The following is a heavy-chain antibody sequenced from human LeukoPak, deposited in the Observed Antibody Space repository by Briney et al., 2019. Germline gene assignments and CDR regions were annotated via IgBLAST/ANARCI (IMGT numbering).Heavy chain of an antibody. CDR2: IYYSGST. J-gene: IGHJ6*03. D-gene: IGHD5-18*01. CDR1: GGSISSYY. CDR3: ARDHEYSYGYNYYHYYMDV. V-gene: IGHV4-59*01. Sequence: SETLSLTCTVSGGSISSYYWSWIRQPPGKGLEWIGYIYYSGSTNYNPSLKSRVTISVDTSKNQFSLKLSSVTAADTAVYYCARDHEYSYGYNYYHYYMDVWGKGTTVTVSS.